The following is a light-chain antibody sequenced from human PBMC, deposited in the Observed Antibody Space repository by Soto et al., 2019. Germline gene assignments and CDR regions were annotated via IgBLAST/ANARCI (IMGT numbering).Light chain of an antibody. CDR2: GAS. Sequence: IVLTQSPVTLSLFPGERATLSCRASQSLITRYLAWYQQKPGQAPRLLINGASSRATGIPDRSSGSGSATDFTLTISRLGPEDFAVYSCQQYGTSPTFGQGTRLEI. CDR1: QSLITRY. CDR3: QQYGTSPT. V-gene: IGKV3-20*01. J-gene: IGKJ5*01.